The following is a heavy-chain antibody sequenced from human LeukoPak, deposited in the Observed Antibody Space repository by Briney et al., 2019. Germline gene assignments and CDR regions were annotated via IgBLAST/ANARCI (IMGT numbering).Heavy chain of an antibody. CDR1: GFTFSSYA. CDR3: AKRVTRVVYSRLFDP. CDR2: ISGSGGST. D-gene: IGHD4-23*01. Sequence: GGSLRLSCAASGFTFSSYAMSWVRQAPGKGLEWVSAISGSGGSTYYADSVKGRFTISRDNSKNTLYLQMNSLRAEDTAVYYCAKRVTRVVYSRLFDPWGQGTLVTVSS. V-gene: IGHV3-23*01. J-gene: IGHJ5*02.